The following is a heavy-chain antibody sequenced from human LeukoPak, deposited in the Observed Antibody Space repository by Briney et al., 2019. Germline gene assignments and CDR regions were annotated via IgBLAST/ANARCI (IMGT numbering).Heavy chain of an antibody. V-gene: IGHV1-2*02. CDR2: INPNSGGT. D-gene: IGHD3-10*01. CDR3: ARGEVITMVWGAAPGWYNWFDP. CDR1: GYTFTGYY. J-gene: IGHJ5*02. Sequence: GASVKVSCKASGYTFTGYYMHWVRQAPGQGLEWMGWINPNSGGTNYAQKFQGRVTMTRDTSISTAYMELSRLRSDDTAVYDFARGEVITMVWGAAPGWYNWFDPWGQGTLVTVSS.